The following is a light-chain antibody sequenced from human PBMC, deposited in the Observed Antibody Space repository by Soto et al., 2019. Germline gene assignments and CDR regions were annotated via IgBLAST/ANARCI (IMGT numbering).Light chain of an antibody. CDR1: SPNIGSNT. V-gene: IGLV1-44*01. CDR2: TNY. CDR3: ATWDDSLSGVV. Sequence: QSVLTQPPSASGTPGQRVTISCSGSSPNIGSNTVNWYQQLPGTAPKLLIYTNYQRPSGVPDRFSGSKSGTSASLANSGLQSEDEADYYCATWDDSLSGVVFGGGTKVTVL. J-gene: IGLJ2*01.